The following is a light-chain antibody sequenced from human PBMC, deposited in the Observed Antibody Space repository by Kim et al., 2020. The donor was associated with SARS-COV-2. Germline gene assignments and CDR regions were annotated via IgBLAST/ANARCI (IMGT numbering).Light chain of an antibody. Sequence: SASVGDRVTITCQASQDIRNFLNWFQHKPGKAPKLLIYDASTLGAGVPSRFSGSGSGTDFTFTISSPQPEDIATYYCQHFDSLPYTFGQGTKLEI. J-gene: IGKJ2*01. CDR3: QHFDSLPYT. CDR2: DAS. CDR1: QDIRNF. V-gene: IGKV1-33*01.